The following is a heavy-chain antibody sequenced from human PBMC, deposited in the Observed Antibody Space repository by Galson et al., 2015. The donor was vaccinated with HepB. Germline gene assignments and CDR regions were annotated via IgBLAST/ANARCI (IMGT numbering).Heavy chain of an antibody. Sequence: SLRLSCAASGFTFENYWMHWVRQAPGKGPVWVARINPDGSATIYADSVKGRFTISRDNAKNTLYLQMSSLRAEDTAVYYCVRPTAATNNWFDPWGPGTLVTVSS. CDR1: GFTFENYW. D-gene: IGHD1-1*01. CDR3: VRPTAATNNWFDP. CDR2: INPDGSAT. J-gene: IGHJ5*02. V-gene: IGHV3-74*01.